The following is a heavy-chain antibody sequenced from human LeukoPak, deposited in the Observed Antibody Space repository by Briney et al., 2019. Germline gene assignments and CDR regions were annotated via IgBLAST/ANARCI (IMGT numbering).Heavy chain of an antibody. CDR1: GYSISSTYY. J-gene: IGHJ4*02. CDR2: VFHSGNT. Sequence: PSETLSLTCTVSGYSISSTYYWGWTRQPPGKGLEWVGSVFHSGNTYYNPSLKSRLTISADTSKNQFSLTLTSVTAADTAVYYCARDRSVGVLPAPPFDFWGQGTLVTVPS. V-gene: IGHV4-38-2*02. D-gene: IGHD6-6*01. CDR3: ARDRSVGVLPAPPFDF.